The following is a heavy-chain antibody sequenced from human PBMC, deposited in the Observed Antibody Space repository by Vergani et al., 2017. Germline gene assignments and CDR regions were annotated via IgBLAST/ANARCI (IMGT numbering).Heavy chain of an antibody. CDR3: ARGSGIAAAGTGY. CDR2: IIPIFGTA. Sequence: QVQLVQSGAEVKKPGASVKVSCKASGYTFTSYDINWVRQATGQGLEWMGRIIPIFGTANYAQKFQGRVTITADESTSTAYMELSSLRSEDTAVYYCARGSGIAAAGTGYWGQGTLVTVSS. J-gene: IGHJ4*02. V-gene: IGHV1-69*18. D-gene: IGHD6-13*01. CDR1: GYTFTSYD.